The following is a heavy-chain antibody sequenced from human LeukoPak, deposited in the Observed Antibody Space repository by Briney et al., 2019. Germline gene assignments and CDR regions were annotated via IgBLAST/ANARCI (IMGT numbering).Heavy chain of an antibody. J-gene: IGHJ3*02. CDR3: ARGTSTGWELLGAFDI. CDR1: GFTFSSYS. D-gene: IGHD1-26*01. CDR2: ISTSSSYI. V-gene: IGHV3-21*01. Sequence: PGGSLRLSCAASGFTFSSYSMNWVRQAPGKGLEWVSSISTSSSYIYYADSVKGRFTISRDNARNSLYLQMNSLRAEDTAVYYCARGTSTGWELLGAFDIWGQGTMVTVPS.